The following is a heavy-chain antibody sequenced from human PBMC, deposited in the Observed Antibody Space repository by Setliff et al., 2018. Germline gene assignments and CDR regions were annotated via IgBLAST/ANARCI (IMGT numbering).Heavy chain of an antibody. J-gene: IGHJ4*02. V-gene: IGHV3-23*01. CDR2: ISGSGGST. CDR3: AKQDRLFSIEGYFDY. D-gene: IGHD3-22*01. CDR1: GFTFSSYA. Sequence: GESLKISCAASGFTFSSYAMSWVRQAPGKGLEWVSAISGSGGSTYYADSVKGRFTISRDNSKNTLYLQMNSLRAEDTAVYYCAKQDRLFSIEGYFDYWGQGTLVTVSS.